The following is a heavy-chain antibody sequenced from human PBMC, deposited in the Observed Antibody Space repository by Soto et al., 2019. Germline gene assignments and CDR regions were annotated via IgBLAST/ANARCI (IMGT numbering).Heavy chain of an antibody. CDR2: IKTKPDDGTI. CDR1: GLIFSDVW. D-gene: IGHD1-1*01. Sequence: PGGSLRLSCAASGLIFSDVWMTWVRQAPGKGLEWVGRIKTKPDDGTIDYAAPVRGRFTISRDDSKNTRYLQMTSLTPDDTGVYYCTTSNLGVDFWGPGTLVTVSS. J-gene: IGHJ1*01. CDR3: TTSNLGVDF. V-gene: IGHV3-15*01.